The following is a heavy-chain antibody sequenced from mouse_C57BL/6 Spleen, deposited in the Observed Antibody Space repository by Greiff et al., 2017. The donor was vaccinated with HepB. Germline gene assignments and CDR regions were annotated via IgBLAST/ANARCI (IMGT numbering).Heavy chain of an antibody. CDR2: IDPSDSET. J-gene: IGHJ1*03. CDR1: GYTFTSYW. Sequence: QVHVKQPGAELVRPGSSVKLSCKASGYTFTSYWMHWVKQRPIQGLEWIGNIDPSDSETHYNQKFKDKATLTVDKSSSTAYMQLSSLTSEDSAVYYCARYYGSSSHWYFDVWGTGTTVTVSS. D-gene: IGHD1-1*01. CDR3: ARYYGSSSHWYFDV. V-gene: IGHV1-52*01.